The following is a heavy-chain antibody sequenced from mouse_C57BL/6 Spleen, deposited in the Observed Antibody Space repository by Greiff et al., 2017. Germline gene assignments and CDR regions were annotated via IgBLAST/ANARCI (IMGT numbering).Heavy chain of an antibody. CDR1: GYTFTSYW. CDR2: INPSNGGT. D-gene: IGHD1-1*01. CDR3: ARSTTVVLYYYAMDY. V-gene: IGHV1-53*01. J-gene: IGHJ4*01. Sequence: VQLQQSGTELVKPGASVKLSCKASGYTFTSYWMHWVKQRPGQGLEWIGNINPSNGGTNYNEKFKSKATLTVDKSSSTAYMQLSSLTSEDSAVYYCARSTTVVLYYYAMDYWGQGTSVTVSS.